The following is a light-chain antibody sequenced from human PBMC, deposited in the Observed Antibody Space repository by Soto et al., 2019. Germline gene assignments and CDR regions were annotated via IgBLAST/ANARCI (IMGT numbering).Light chain of an antibody. Sequence: EIVWTQSPGTLSLSPGERATLSCRASQSVSSSYLAWYQQKPGQAPRLLIYGASSRATGIPDRFSGSGSGTAFTLTISRLEPEDFAVYYCQRDGSLPLTVDGATEVEIK. CDR3: QRDGSLPLT. CDR2: GAS. V-gene: IGKV3-20*01. CDR1: QSVSSSY. J-gene: IGKJ4*01.